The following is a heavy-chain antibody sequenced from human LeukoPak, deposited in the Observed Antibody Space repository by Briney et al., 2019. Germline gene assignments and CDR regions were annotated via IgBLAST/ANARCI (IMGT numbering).Heavy chain of an antibody. CDR1: GFTFSSYA. Sequence: GGSLRLSCAASGFTFSSYAMSWVRQAPGKGLEWVSAISGSGGSTYYADSVKGRFTISRDNAKNSLYLQMNSLRVEDTAVYYCAKEGRSLQTYWGQGALVTVSS. J-gene: IGHJ4*02. CDR2: ISGSGGST. CDR3: AKEGRSLQTY. V-gene: IGHV3-23*01. D-gene: IGHD5-24*01.